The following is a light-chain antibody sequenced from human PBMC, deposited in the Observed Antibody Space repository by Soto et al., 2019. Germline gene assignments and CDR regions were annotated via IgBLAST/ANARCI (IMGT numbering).Light chain of an antibody. Sequence: EIVLTQSPVTLSLSPGDTATLSCRASQSVVRYVAWYQQKPGQAPRLPIYDATIRASGIPARFSGSGSGTDFSLTISSLEPEDFAVYYCQQRYHWPPLTFGGGTKVEVK. V-gene: IGKV3-11*01. CDR3: QQRYHWPPLT. CDR1: QSVVRY. J-gene: IGKJ4*01. CDR2: DAT.